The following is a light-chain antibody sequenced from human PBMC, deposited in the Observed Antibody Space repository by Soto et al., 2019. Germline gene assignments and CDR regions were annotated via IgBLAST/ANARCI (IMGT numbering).Light chain of an antibody. CDR3: QSYDSSDVV. CDR1: SSNIGAGYD. Sequence: QSVLTQPPSVSGAPGQRVTISCTGSSSNIGAGYDVHWYQQLPGTAPKLLIYGNSNRPSGVPDRFSGSKSGTSASLAITGLQAEDEADYYCQSYDSSDVVFCGGTKLTVL. V-gene: IGLV1-40*01. J-gene: IGLJ2*01. CDR2: GNS.